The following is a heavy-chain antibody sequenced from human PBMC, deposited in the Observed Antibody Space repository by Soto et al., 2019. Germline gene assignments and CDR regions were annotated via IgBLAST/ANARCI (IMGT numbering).Heavy chain of an antibody. J-gene: IGHJ3*02. CDR3: AKDRESITMVRGVITDAFDI. V-gene: IGHV3-23*01. Sequence: GGSLRFSCAASGFTFSSYAMSWVRQAPGKGLEWVSAISGSGGSTYYADSVKGRFTISRDNSKNTLYLQMNSLRAEDTAVYYCAKDRESITMVRGVITDAFDIWGQGTMVTVSS. CDR1: GFTFSSYA. CDR2: ISGSGGST. D-gene: IGHD3-10*01.